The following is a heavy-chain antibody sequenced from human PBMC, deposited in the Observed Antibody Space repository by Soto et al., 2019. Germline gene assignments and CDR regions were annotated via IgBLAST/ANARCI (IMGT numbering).Heavy chain of an antibody. CDR3: ARAIPLVVPAAMSAFDI. CDR2: IYYSGST. V-gene: IGHV4-59*01. CDR1: GGSLSSYY. J-gene: IGHJ3*02. D-gene: IGHD2-2*01. Sequence: PSDTLSLTCTVSGGSLSSYYWSRIRQPPGKGMEWIGYIYYSGSTNYNPSLKSRVTISVDTSKTQFSLKLSSVTAADTAVYYCARAIPLVVPAAMSAFDIWGQGTMVNGSS.